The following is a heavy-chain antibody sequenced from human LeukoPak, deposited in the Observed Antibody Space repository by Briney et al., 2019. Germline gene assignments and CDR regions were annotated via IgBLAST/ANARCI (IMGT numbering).Heavy chain of an antibody. D-gene: IGHD3-22*01. CDR1: GGSISSYY. CDR3: ARGMYYYDSSGYRFDY. Sequence: SETLSLTCTVSGGSISSYYWSWIRQPAGKGLEWIGRIYTSGSTNYNPSLKSRVTMSVDTSKNQFSLKLSSVTAADTAVYYCARGMYYYDSSGYRFDYWGQGTLVTVSS. V-gene: IGHV4-4*07. J-gene: IGHJ4*02. CDR2: IYTSGST.